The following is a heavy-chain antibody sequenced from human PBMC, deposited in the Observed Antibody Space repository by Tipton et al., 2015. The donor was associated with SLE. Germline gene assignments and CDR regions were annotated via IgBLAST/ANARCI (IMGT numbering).Heavy chain of an antibody. CDR3: ARTYYQYGMDV. V-gene: IGHV7-4-1*02. J-gene: IGHJ6*02. Sequence: QLVQSGPEVKKPGASVKVSCKASGYSFFRFAMNWVRQAPGQGLEWMGWINTNTGKPTYAQDFTGRFAFSLDTSVSTAYLQISSLQAEDTAVYFCARTYYQYGMDVWGQGTTVTVSS. CDR2: INTNTGKP. CDR1: GYSFFRFA.